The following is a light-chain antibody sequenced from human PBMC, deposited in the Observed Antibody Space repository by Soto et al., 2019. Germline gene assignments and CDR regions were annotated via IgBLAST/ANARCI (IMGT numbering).Light chain of an antibody. CDR2: DAS. CDR3: QQYANLPIT. J-gene: IGKJ5*01. Sequence: DIQMTQSPSSLSASIGDRVTITCQASQDITNYLNWYQQKPGKAPKLLIYDASNLETGGPSRFSGSGSRTDFAFTISSLQPEDIATYYCQQYANLPITFGQGTRLDIK. CDR1: QDITNY. V-gene: IGKV1-33*01.